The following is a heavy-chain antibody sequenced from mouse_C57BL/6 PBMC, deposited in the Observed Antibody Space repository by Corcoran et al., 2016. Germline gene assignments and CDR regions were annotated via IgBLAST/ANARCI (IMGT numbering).Heavy chain of an antibody. CDR2: ISYDGSN. V-gene: IGHV3-6*01. Sequence: DVQLQESGPGLVKPSQSLSLTCSVTGYSITSGYYWNWIRQFPGNKLEWMGYISYDGSNNYNPSLKNRFSITRDTSKNQFFLKLNSVTTEDTATYYCAREGFYDGYYSAYWGQGTLVTVSA. CDR1: GYSITSGYY. D-gene: IGHD2-3*01. CDR3: AREGFYDGYYSAY. J-gene: IGHJ3*01.